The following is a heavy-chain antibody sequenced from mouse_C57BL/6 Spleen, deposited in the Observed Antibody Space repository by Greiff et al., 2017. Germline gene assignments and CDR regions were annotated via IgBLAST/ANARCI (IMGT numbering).Heavy chain of an antibody. Sequence: DVQLQESGPGLVKPSQSLSLTCSVTGYSITSGYYWNWIRQFPGNKLEWMGYISNDGSNNYNPSLKNRISFTRDTSKNQFFLKLNSVTTEDTATYYCARDYYGPYYFDYWGQGTTLTVSS. D-gene: IGHD1-1*01. V-gene: IGHV3-6*01. CDR3: ARDYYGPYYFDY. CDR2: ISNDGSN. J-gene: IGHJ2*01. CDR1: GYSITSGYY.